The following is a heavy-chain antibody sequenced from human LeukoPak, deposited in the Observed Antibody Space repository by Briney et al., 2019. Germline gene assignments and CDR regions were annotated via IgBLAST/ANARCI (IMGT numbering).Heavy chain of an antibody. V-gene: IGHV1-2*02. D-gene: IGHD3-22*01. Sequence: ASVKVSCKASGYTFTGYYMHWVRQAPGQGLEWMGWINPNSGDTNYAQKFQGRVTMTRDTSISTAYMELSRLTSDDTAMYYCARDRASGYNWFDPWGQGTLVTVSS. J-gene: IGHJ5*02. CDR2: INPNSGDT. CDR1: GYTFTGYY. CDR3: ARDRASGYNWFDP.